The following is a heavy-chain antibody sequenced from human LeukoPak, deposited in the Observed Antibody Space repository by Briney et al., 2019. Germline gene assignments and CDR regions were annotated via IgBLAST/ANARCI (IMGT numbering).Heavy chain of an antibody. Sequence: GGSLRLPCTASGFTFGDYAMSWVRQAPGKGLEWVSSISGSGGGTFYADSVKGRFTISRDNSKNTLYLQMNSLRVEDTAVYYCAKAPRFGDHATEYYYYYMHVWGKGTTVTVSS. CDR1: GFTFGDYA. J-gene: IGHJ6*03. CDR2: ISGSGGGT. CDR3: AKAPRFGDHATEYYYYYMHV. V-gene: IGHV3-23*01. D-gene: IGHD3-16*01.